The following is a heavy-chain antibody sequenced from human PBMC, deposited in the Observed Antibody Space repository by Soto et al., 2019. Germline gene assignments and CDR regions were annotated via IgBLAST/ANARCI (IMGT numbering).Heavy chain of an antibody. V-gene: IGHV3-23*01. CDR2: ISGSGIST. CDR1: GFTFSSYA. Sequence: EVQLLESGGGLVQPGGSLRLSCAASGFTFSSYAMSWVRQAPGKGLEWVSAISGSGISTYYADSVKGRFTISRDNSKNTLYLQMNRLRAEDTAVYYCAKEYVYSSGWERIDYWGQGTLVTVSS. CDR3: AKEYVYSSGWERIDY. D-gene: IGHD6-19*01. J-gene: IGHJ4*02.